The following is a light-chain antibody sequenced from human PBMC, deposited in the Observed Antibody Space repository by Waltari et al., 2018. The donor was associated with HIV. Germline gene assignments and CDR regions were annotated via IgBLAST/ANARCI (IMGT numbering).Light chain of an antibody. J-gene: IGLJ2*01. CDR3: QTTDTNGVVV. Sequence: SSALTQTPSVSVSPGQTATITCFGEGFTSRYAHWYHQRAGQAPFLVIYQDHKRPSGISDRFSGSSSGTVVTLTINGVQTEDEGDYYCQTTDTNGVVVFGGGTKLTVL. CDR1: GFTSRY. CDR2: QDH. V-gene: IGLV3-25*03.